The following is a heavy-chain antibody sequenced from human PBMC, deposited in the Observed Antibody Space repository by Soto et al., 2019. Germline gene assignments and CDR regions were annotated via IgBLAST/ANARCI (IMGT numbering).Heavy chain of an antibody. V-gene: IGHV3-30*03. CDR3: ARDPFPKSRSYPGY. CDR1: GLTFSDFA. D-gene: IGHD3-10*01. CDR2: TSNDGSRK. Sequence: PWGSLILSCVGSGLTFSDFAMHWLRQAPGKGLDWVTLTSNDGSRKYYLDSVTGRFTISIDNSKNTLYLQMNNLRPEDTGLYYCARDPFPKSRSYPGYWGQGTMVTVSS. J-gene: IGHJ4*02.